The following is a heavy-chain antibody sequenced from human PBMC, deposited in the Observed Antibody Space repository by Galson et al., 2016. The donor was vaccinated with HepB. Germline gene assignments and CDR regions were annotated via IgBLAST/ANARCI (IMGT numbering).Heavy chain of an antibody. V-gene: IGHV3-11*01. Sequence: SLRLSCAASGFSFSDFYMSWIRQPPGKALEWISYISHSGNTREYADSVKGRFTVSRDNNKNSVYLQLNSLRAEDTALYYCARDVNNWTGDRRLFDLWGQGTLVAVPS. CDR3: ARDVNNWTGDRRLFDL. D-gene: IGHD1-1*01. CDR2: ISHSGNTR. CDR1: GFSFSDFY. J-gene: IGHJ4*02.